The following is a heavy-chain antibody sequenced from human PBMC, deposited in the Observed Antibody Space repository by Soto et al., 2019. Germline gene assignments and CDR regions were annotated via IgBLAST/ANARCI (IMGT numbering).Heavy chain of an antibody. CDR1: GLTFSSHA. D-gene: IGHD1-26*01. Sequence: GGSLRLSCAVSGLTFSSHAMGWVRQAPGKGLEWVSGISGGGGSTYYADSVKGRFTISRDNSKNTMYLQMKSLRAEDTAVYYCAKRVGDYWGQGTLVTVSS. CDR2: ISGGGGST. CDR3: AKRVGDY. J-gene: IGHJ4*02. V-gene: IGHV3-23*01.